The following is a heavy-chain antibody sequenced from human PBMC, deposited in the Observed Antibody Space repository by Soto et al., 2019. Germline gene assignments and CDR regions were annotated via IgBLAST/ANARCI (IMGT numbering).Heavy chain of an antibody. CDR2: INSDGSTT. V-gene: IGHV3-74*01. J-gene: IGHJ3*01. Sequence: EVQLVESGGGLVQPGGSLRLSCAASGFTFSHYWMHWVRQTPGKGLVWISRINSDGSTTSSADSVRGRFPMSRDNAKNSLYLQMNSLRADDTAVYFCARDIGGVTASDAFDVWGHGTMVTVSS. CDR1: GFTFSHYW. CDR3: ARDIGGVTASDAFDV. D-gene: IGHD2-21*02.